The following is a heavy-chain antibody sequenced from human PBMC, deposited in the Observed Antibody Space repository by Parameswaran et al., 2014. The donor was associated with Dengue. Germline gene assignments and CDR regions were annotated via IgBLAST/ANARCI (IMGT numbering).Heavy chain of an antibody. V-gene: IGHV4-34*01. CDR3: ARSGKRWTSDRMFDP. CDR2: ITHSGSP. J-gene: IGHJ5*02. D-gene: IGHD5-24*01. Sequence: WIRQPPGKGLEWIGEITHSGSPNYKPSLKSRVTISVDTSKNQLSLRLSSVTAADTAVYYCARSGKRWTSDRMFDPWGQGTLVTVSS.